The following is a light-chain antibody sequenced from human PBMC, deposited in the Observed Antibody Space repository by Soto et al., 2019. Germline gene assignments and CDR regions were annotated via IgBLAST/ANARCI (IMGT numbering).Light chain of an antibody. V-gene: IGKV1-39*01. J-gene: IGKJ1*01. CDR1: QTISRY. CDR2: AAS. CDR3: QQSFSIPWT. Sequence: DIQGTQSPATLSASVGDRVTITCRASQTISRYLNWYQQKPGRAPNLLSYAASSLHSGVPSRFSVSGSGTDFTLTITRLQPEDFATYYCQQSFSIPWTCGQGTRWIS.